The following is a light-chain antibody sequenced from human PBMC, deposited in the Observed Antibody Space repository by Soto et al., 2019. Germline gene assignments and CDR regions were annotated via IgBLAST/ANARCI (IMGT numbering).Light chain of an antibody. V-gene: IGKV1-6*01. CDR1: QGIRDD. CDR2: ATS. CDR3: LQDYNYPWT. Sequence: AIQMTQSPSSLSASVGDRVTITCWASQGIRDDLGWYQQKPGKAPKLLIYATSSLQSGVPSRFSGSGSGTDFTLTISSLQPEDFATYYCLQDYNYPWTFGQGTKVEIK. J-gene: IGKJ1*01.